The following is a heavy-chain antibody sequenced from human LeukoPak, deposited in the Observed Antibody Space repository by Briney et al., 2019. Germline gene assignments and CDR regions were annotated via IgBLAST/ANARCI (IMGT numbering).Heavy chain of an antibody. D-gene: IGHD6-13*01. CDR2: ISAYNGNT. CDR1: GYTSTSYG. CDR3: ARECDSSWYEGCSSGFDP. J-gene: IGHJ5*02. V-gene: IGHV1-18*01. Sequence: GASVKVSWKASGYTSTSYGISWVRQAPGQGLEWMGWISAYNGNTNYAQKLQGRATMTTDTSTSTAYMELRSPRSDDTAVYYCARECDSSWYEGCSSGFDPWGQGTLVTVSS.